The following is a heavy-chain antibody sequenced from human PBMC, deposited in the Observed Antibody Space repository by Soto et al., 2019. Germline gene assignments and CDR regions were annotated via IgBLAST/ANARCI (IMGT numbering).Heavy chain of an antibody. J-gene: IGHJ4*02. D-gene: IGHD1-20*01. V-gene: IGHV4-59*03. CDR2: VHESGST. CDR1: GDAIRKYY. Sequence: PSETLSLTCSVSGDAIRKYYWSWSRQTPGRGLXWIGCVHESGSTDYNPSLRGRVIISLHTSKSQFSLSLRSATAADTATYYCARGTRALITSFFAYWGQGIPVTVSS. CDR3: ARGTRALITSFFAY.